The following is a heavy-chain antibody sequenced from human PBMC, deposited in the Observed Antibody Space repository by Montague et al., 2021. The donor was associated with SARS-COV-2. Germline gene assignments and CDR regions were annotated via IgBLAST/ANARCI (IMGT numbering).Heavy chain of an antibody. CDR1: GYTLTELS. CDR2: FDPENVET. Sequence: SVKVSCKVSGYTLTELSMHWVRQAPGKGLECMGGFDPENVETIYPQKFQGRVTMTEDTSTDTAYMELSSLRSEDTAVYYCATAYSISGYVGPDYWGQGTLVTASS. D-gene: IGHD5-12*01. CDR3: ATAYSISGYVGPDY. J-gene: IGHJ4*02. V-gene: IGHV1-24*01.